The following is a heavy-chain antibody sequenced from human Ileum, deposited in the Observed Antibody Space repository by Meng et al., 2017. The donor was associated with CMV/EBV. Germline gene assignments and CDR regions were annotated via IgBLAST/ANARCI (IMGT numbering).Heavy chain of an antibody. J-gene: IGHJ6*02. CDR2: IKQHGSEK. Sequence: GESLKISCAASGFSFSDHYMDWVRQAPGKGLEWVANIKQHGSEKHYVDSVKGRFTISRDNAKNSLYLQMNSLRAEDTAVYYCARDPVNYDFWSGLGADGMHVWGQGTTVTVSS. CDR1: GFSFSDHY. D-gene: IGHD3-3*01. V-gene: IGHV3-7*01. CDR3: ARDPVNYDFWSGLGADGMHV.